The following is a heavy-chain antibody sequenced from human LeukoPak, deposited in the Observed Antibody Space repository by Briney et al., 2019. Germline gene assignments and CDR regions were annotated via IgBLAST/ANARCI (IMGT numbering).Heavy chain of an antibody. Sequence: GASVKVSCKASGYTFTGYYMHWVRQAPGQGLEWMGWINPNSGGTNYAQKFQGRVTMTRDTSISTAHMELSRLRSDDTAVYYCARVPRSSGWYGVETFDYWGQGTLVTVSS. CDR3: ARVPRSSGWYGVETFDY. J-gene: IGHJ4*02. D-gene: IGHD6-19*01. V-gene: IGHV1-2*02. CDR2: INPNSGGT. CDR1: GYTFTGYY.